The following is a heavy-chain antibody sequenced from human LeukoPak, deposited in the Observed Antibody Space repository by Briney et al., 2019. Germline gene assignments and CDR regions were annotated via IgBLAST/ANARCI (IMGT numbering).Heavy chain of an antibody. J-gene: IGHJ5*02. V-gene: IGHV3-53*01. Sequence: PGGSLRLSCAASGFGFTSDFMTWVRQAPGKGLEWLSIIFTGSLDGRTAHADSVKGRFTISRDNSANTLYIQMDSLRTEDTATYYCATRGAWGPGTLVTVSS. CDR3: ATRGA. CDR1: GFGFTSDF. CDR2: IFTGSLDGRT.